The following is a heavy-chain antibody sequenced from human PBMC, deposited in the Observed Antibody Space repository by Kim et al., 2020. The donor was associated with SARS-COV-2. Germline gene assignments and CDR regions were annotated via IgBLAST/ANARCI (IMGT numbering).Heavy chain of an antibody. CDR1: GFTFDDYA. CDR2: INWKNTNV. D-gene: IGHD1-26*01. CDR3: PNVLSPATSYFHSYSMD. Sequence: GGSLRLSCVASGFTFDDYAMHWVRQSPGKGLEWVSSINWKNTNVYSANSLKGRFTISRDNSTTTLFLQMNTLRAEDTALYSFPNVLSPATSYFHSYSMD. V-gene: IGHV3-9*01. J-gene: IGHJ6*01.